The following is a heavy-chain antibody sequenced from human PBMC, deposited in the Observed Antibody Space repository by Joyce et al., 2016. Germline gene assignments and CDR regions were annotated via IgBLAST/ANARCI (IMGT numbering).Heavy chain of an antibody. CDR2: RNQDGSEK. CDR1: GLRFSHYW. CDR3: VGSGPSLFDY. V-gene: IGHV3-7*03. D-gene: IGHD3-16*01. J-gene: IGHJ4*02. Sequence: EVQLVESGGGLVQPGGSLKLSCGVSGLRFSHYWMTWVRQAPGKGLQWVANRNQDGSEKYYLDSVKGRFTISRDNAKNSLFLQMNSLRVDDTAIYYCVGSGPSLFDYWGQGTLLTVSS.